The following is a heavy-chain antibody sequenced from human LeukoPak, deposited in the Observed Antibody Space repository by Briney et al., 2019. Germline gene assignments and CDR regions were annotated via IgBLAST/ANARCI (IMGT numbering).Heavy chain of an antibody. V-gene: IGHV3-30*18. CDR2: ISYDGGNK. J-gene: IGHJ4*02. CDR1: GFTFSSYG. CDR3: AKDSRGIVVVPAGGGFDY. Sequence: GGSLRLSCAASGFTFSSYGMHWVRQAPGKGLEWVAVISYDGGNKYYADSVKGRFTISRDNSKNTLYLQMNSLRAEDTAVYYCAKDSRGIVVVPAGGGFDYWGQGTLVTVSS. D-gene: IGHD2-2*01.